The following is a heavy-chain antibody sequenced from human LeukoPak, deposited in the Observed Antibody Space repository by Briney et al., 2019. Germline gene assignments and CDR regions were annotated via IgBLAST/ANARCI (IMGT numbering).Heavy chain of an antibody. CDR3: AKDNWLLSYFDY. D-gene: IGHD3-9*01. J-gene: IGHJ4*02. V-gene: IGHV3-23*01. CDR1: GFTFSSYG. Sequence: GGTLRLSCAASGFTFSSYGMSWVRQAPGKGLEWVSAISGSGGSTYYADSVKGRFTISRDNSKNTLYLQMNSLRAEDTAAYYCAKDNWLLSYFDYWGQGTLVTVSS. CDR2: ISGSGGST.